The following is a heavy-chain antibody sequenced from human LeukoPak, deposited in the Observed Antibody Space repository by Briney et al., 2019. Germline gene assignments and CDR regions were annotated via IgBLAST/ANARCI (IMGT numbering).Heavy chain of an antibody. V-gene: IGHV4-59*01. J-gene: IGHJ3*02. CDR1: GGSINTYY. D-gene: IGHD3-10*01. Sequence: KASETLSLTCTVSGGSINTYYWSWIRQPPGKGLEWIGYIFYSGSTNYNPSLKSRVTISVDTSKNQFSLKLSSVTAADTAVYYCARGIMVRGVIGPTPHDAFDIWGQGTMVTVSS. CDR2: IFYSGST. CDR3: ARGIMVRGVIGPTPHDAFDI.